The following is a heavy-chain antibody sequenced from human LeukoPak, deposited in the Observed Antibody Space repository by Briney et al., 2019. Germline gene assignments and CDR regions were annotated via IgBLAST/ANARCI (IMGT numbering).Heavy chain of an antibody. Sequence: SETLSLTCTVSGGSISSGTYYWTWIRQPAGKGLEWIGRIYTSGSTNYNPSLKSRVTMSVDTSKNQFSLKLSSVTAADTAVYYCARDTYYYDSSGYFPFDYWGQGTLVTVSS. J-gene: IGHJ4*02. CDR1: GGSISSGTYY. CDR3: ARDTYYYDSSGYFPFDY. CDR2: IYTSGST. V-gene: IGHV4-61*02. D-gene: IGHD3-22*01.